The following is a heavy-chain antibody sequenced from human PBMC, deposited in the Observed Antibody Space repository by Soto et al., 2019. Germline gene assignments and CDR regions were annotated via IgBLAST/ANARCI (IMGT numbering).Heavy chain of an antibody. CDR2: MSYDGNNK. J-gene: IGHJ4*02. CDR3: AKNYDGEGSYLMMDDS. Sequence: QVQLVESGGGVVQPGRSLRLSCVASAFSFSSYAMHWVRQAPGKGLEWVAVMSYDGNNKWYADSVKGRFTISRDKYENTLYLQMTSLRAEDTAVYYCAKNYDGEGSYLMMDDSWGQGTLVTVSA. CDR1: AFSFSSYA. V-gene: IGHV3-30*18. D-gene: IGHD3-10*01.